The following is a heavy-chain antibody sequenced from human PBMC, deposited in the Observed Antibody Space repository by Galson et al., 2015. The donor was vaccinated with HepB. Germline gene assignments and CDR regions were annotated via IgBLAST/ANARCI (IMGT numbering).Heavy chain of an antibody. CDR2: IYKSGRT. Sequence: SLRLSCAVSGLTVSTNDMSWVRQAPGKGLEWVSDIYKSGRTNYADSVKGRLAISRDNSKNTMYLQMNSLTTEDTAMYYCARLEGGYFTYWGQGVLVTVSS. CDR1: GLTVSTND. J-gene: IGHJ4*02. D-gene: IGHD2-21*01. V-gene: IGHV3-66*02. CDR3: ARLEGGYFTY.